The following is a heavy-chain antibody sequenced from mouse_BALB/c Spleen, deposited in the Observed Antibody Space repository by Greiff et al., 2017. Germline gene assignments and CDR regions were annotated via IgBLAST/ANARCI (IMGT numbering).Heavy chain of an antibody. V-gene: IGHV14-3*02. CDR2: IDPANGNT. CDR3: ARARYYAMDY. Sequence: EVQLQQSGAELVKPGASVKLSCTASGFNIKDTYMHWVKQRPEQGLEWIGRIDPANGNTKYDPKFKGKATLTADKSSSTAYMQLSSLASEDSAVYYCARARYYAMDYWGQGTSVTVSS. CDR1: GFNIKDTY. J-gene: IGHJ4*01.